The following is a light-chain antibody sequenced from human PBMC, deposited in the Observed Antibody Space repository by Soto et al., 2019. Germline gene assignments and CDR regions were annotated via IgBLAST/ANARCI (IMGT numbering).Light chain of an antibody. CDR1: QNIGNR. Sequence: DIQMTQSPSSVSASIGDSVTITCRASQNIGNRLAWFQQKPGKPPKLLIEAASTLEIGVPSTFSGSGSGTEFSLTISSLGPEDFATYYCQQYNSYSYTFGQGTKLEIK. CDR2: AAS. V-gene: IGKV1-5*01. J-gene: IGKJ2*01. CDR3: QQYNSYSYT.